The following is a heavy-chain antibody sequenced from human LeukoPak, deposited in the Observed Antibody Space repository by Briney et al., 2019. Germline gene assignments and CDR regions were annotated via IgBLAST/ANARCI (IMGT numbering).Heavy chain of an antibody. Sequence: GGSLRLSCAASGFTFSSYWMSWVRQAPGKGLEWVANIKQDGSEKYYVDSVKGRFTISRDNAKNSLYLQMNSLRAGDTAVYYCAKVGQPWSIWDYFDYWGQGTLVTVSS. CDR1: GFTFSSYW. CDR2: IKQDGSEK. V-gene: IGHV3-7*03. D-gene: IGHD3-16*01. CDR3: AKVGQPWSIWDYFDY. J-gene: IGHJ4*02.